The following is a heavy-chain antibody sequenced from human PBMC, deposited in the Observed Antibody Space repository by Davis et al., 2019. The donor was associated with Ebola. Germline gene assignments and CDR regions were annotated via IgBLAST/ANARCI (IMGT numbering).Heavy chain of an antibody. D-gene: IGHD6-19*01. V-gene: IGHV1-46*01. CDR3: AREVPGSGGALDN. CDR2: INPSGGST. J-gene: IGHJ4*02. Sequence: ASVKVSCKASGYTFTSYGISWVRQAPGQGLEWMGIINPSGGSTSYAQKFQGRVTITRATSASTAYMELSSLRFEDTAVYYCAREVPGSGGALDNWGQGTLATVSS. CDR1: GYTFTSYG.